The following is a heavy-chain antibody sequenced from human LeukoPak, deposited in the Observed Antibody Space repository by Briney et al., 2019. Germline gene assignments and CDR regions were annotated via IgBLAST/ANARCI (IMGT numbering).Heavy chain of an antibody. Sequence: GRSLRLSCAASGFAFSSYGMHWVRQAPGKGLEWVAVISYDGNDKYYADSVKGRFTISRDTSKNTLYLQMNSLRAEDTAVYYCAKDHSRTMALYYFDYWGQGTLVTVSS. CDR3: AKDHSRTMALYYFDY. CDR2: ISYDGNDK. CDR1: GFAFSSYG. J-gene: IGHJ4*02. D-gene: IGHD4/OR15-4a*01. V-gene: IGHV3-30*18.